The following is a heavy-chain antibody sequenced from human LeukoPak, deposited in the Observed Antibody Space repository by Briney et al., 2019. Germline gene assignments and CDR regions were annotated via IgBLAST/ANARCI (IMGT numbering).Heavy chain of an antibody. D-gene: IGHD3-16*01. CDR1: GGSFSGYY. J-gene: IGHJ4*02. CDR3: ARRIMITFGGVGDYFDY. V-gene: IGHV4-34*01. CDR2: INHSGST. Sequence: SETLSLTCAVYGGSFSGYYWSWIRQPPGKGLEWIGEINHSGSTNYNPSLKSRVTISVDTSKNQFSLKLSSVIAADTAVYYCARRIMITFGGVGDYFDYWGQGTLVTVSS.